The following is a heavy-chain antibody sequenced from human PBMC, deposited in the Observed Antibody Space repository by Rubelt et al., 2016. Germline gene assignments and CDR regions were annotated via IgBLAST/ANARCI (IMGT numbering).Heavy chain of an antibody. CDR3: ARFALPAVTTAYYYYALDV. V-gene: IGHV1-3*01. D-gene: IGHD4-17*01. CDR1: GYPFATYA. J-gene: IGHJ6*01. Sequence: QVQLVQSGAEVKRPGASVKVSCKASGYPFATYAMHWVRQAPGHRLEWMGWIDAGNGDTKYSINLQGRVTFTREPSASTASMELSSLRSEDSAVYYCARFALPAVTTAYYYYALDVWGQGTTVTVSS. CDR2: IDAGNGDT.